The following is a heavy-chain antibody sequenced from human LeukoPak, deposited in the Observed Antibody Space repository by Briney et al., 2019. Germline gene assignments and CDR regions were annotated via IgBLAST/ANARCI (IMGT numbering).Heavy chain of an antibody. CDR2: FYDSGDF. Sequence: PSQTLPLTCTVSGGSISGHHWTWIRQPPGTELEWIGYFYDSGDFNYNPSLKSRVTIWMDMSNNQFSLTMSSVTAADTAMYYCARLLRPGGRKGDAFDIWGQGTLVTVSS. CDR1: GGSISGHH. V-gene: IGHV4-59*08. J-gene: IGHJ3*02. D-gene: IGHD1-26*01. CDR3: ARLLRPGGRKGDAFDI.